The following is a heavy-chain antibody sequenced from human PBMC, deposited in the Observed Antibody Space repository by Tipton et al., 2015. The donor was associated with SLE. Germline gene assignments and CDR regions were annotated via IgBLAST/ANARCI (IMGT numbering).Heavy chain of an antibody. Sequence: TLSLTCTVSGGSISRYYWSWIRQPPGKGLEWIGYIYYSGRTNYNPSLKSRVTISVDTPKNQFSLKLSSVTAADTAVYYCARRLGSSGFDYWGQGTLVTVSS. CDR1: GGSISRYY. J-gene: IGHJ4*02. V-gene: IGHV4-59*08. D-gene: IGHD3-22*01. CDR3: ARRLGSSGFDY. CDR2: IYYSGRT.